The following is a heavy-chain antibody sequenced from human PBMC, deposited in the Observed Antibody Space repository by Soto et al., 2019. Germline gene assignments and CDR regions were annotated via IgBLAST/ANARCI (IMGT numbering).Heavy chain of an antibody. V-gene: IGHV3-48*03. CDR3: ASRAPVTSKTW. D-gene: IGHD1-1*01. CDR1: GFTFSSYE. J-gene: IGHJ4*02. Sequence: PGGSLRLSCAASGFTFSSYEMNWVRQAPGKGLEWVSYISSSGSTIYYADSVKGRFTISRDNAKNSLYLQMNSLRAEDTAVYYCASRAPVTSKTWWGQGTLVTVSS. CDR2: ISSSGSTI.